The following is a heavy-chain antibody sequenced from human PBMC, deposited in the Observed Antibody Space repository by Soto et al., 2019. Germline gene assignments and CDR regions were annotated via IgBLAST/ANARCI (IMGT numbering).Heavy chain of an antibody. CDR3: ARGRGYSGYYFDY. CDR1: GFTLSTYW. V-gene: IGHV3-7*03. D-gene: IGHD5-12*01. J-gene: IGHJ4*02. CDR2: IKQDGSEK. Sequence: PEVSLRLSCTASGFTLSTYWMSWVRQAPGKGLEWVANIKQDGSEKYYVDSVKGRFTISRDNAKNSLYLQMNSLRDEDTAVYYCARGRGYSGYYFDYWGQGTLATLSS.